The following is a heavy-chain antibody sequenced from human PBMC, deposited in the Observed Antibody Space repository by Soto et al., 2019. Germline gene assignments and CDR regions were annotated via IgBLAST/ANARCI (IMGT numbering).Heavy chain of an antibody. Sequence: GESLRLSCAASGFTFSIYAMSWVRQAPGKWLEWVSTISGTGRSTYYADSVKGRFTISRDNSKNTLYLQMNSLRAEDTAVYYCAKDDIDYGDYDNYYYYMDVLGKGTTVTVSS. V-gene: IGHV3-23*01. J-gene: IGHJ6*03. D-gene: IGHD4-17*01. CDR3: AKDDIDYGDYDNYYYYMDV. CDR2: ISGTGRST. CDR1: GFTFSIYA.